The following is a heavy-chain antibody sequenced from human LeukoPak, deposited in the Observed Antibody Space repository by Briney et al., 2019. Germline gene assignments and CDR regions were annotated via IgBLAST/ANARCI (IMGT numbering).Heavy chain of an antibody. CDR1: GFSFSNYW. CDR3: ASMFIGQSDSVAGDY. V-gene: IGHV3-74*01. J-gene: IGHJ4*01. Sequence: GGSLRLSCAASGFSFSNYWMHWVRQAPGKGLVWVSRINSDGSSTTYADSVKGRFTISRDNAKNTLYLQMNSLRAEDTAVYYCASMFIGQSDSVAGDYWGQGTLVTVSS. CDR2: INSDGSST. D-gene: IGHD6-19*01.